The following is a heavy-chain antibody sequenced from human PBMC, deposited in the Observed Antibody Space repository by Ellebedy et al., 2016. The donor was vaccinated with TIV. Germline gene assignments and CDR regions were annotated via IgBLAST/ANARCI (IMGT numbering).Heavy chain of an antibody. J-gene: IGHJ6*02. Sequence: SETLSLTXTVSGGSISSYYWSWIRQPPGKGLEWIGYIYYSGSTNYNPSLKSRVTISVDTSKNQFSLKLSSVTAADTAVYYCARDVTAAGSAYYYGMDVWGQGTTVTVSS. CDR2: IYYSGST. CDR3: ARDVTAAGSAYYYGMDV. D-gene: IGHD2-21*02. CDR1: GGSISSYY. V-gene: IGHV4-59*01.